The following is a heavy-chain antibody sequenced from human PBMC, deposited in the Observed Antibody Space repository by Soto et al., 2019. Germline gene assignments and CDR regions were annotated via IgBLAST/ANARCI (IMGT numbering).Heavy chain of an antibody. CDR3: GGANSGGSQIDS. J-gene: IGHJ4*02. CDR2: MHHSGSS. D-gene: IGHD6-19*01. V-gene: IGHV4-4*02. Sequence: QVQLQQSGPGLVEPSGTLSLTCAVSGGSVNSPNWWNWVRQPPETGLEWIGEMHHSGSSNYNPSLKTRLTPSVDKYNNDLSMNLNYGTAADTAIYYCGGANSGGSQIDSWGQGILVTVSS. CDR1: GGSVNSPNW.